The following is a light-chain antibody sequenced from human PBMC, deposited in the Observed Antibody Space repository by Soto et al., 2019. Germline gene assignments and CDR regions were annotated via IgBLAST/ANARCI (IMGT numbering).Light chain of an antibody. Sequence: EIVLTQSPATLSLSPGERATLSCGASQSVSSYLAWYQQKPGQAPRLLIYDASTRATGIPARFRGSGSGTDFTLSTSSLEPADFAVYYCQQRGYTFGQGTKLEIK. CDR2: DAS. J-gene: IGKJ2*01. CDR1: QSVSSY. CDR3: QQRGYT. V-gene: IGKV3-11*01.